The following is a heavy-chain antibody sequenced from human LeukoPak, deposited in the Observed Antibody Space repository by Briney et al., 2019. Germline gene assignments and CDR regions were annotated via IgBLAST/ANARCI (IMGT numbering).Heavy chain of an antibody. CDR2: INPNSGGT. J-gene: IGHJ6*02. CDR3: ARPASVCSTTSCLYGMDV. D-gene: IGHD2-2*01. CDR1: GYTFTGYY. V-gene: IGHV1-2*02. Sequence: ASVKVSCKASGYTFTGYYIHWVRQAPGQGLEWMGWINPNSGGTNYAQKFQGRVTMTRDTSISTAYMELSRLRSDDTAVYYCARPASVCSTTSCLYGMDVWGQGTTVTVSS.